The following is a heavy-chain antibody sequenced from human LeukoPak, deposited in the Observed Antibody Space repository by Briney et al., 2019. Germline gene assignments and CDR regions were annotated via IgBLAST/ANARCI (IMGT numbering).Heavy chain of an antibody. D-gene: IGHD1-26*01. V-gene: IGHV3-72*01. Sequence: LLCGAWGFLHSGHYMDGVRQPPGRGVEGVGRNRKKTYSDTTEYTASVKDRFTISRDSSKNSLYLQMNSLKTQDTAVYYCARGTVEARSYYYDFDNLDVWGKGTTVTVSS. J-gene: IGHJ6*03. CDR3: ARGTVEARSYYYDFDNLDV. CDR2: NRKKTYSDTT. CDR1: GFLHSGHY.